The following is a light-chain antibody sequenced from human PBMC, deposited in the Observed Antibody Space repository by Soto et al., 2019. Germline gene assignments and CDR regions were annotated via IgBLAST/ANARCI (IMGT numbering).Light chain of an antibody. CDR2: AAS. Sequence: EIVLTQSPGTLSLSPGERATLSCRASQTISSSYLAWYQQKPGQAPRLLIYAASTRATDIPDRFSGSGSGTDFTLTVSRLEPEDSAVYYCHQYGSSPFTFGPGTKVDIK. CDR1: QTISSSY. CDR3: HQYGSSPFT. V-gene: IGKV3-20*01. J-gene: IGKJ3*01.